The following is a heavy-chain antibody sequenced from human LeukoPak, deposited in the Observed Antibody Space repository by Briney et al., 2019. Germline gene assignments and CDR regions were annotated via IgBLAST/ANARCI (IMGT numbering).Heavy chain of an antibody. CDR1: GFSFSSYG. CDR3: VRDVRRWLQAGGAFDI. D-gene: IGHD5-24*01. CDR2: ISFDGINK. J-gene: IGHJ3*02. V-gene: IGHV3-30*03. Sequence: GRSLRLSCAASGFSFSSYGMHWVRQTPGKGLEWVAFISFDGINKYYADSVKGRFTISRDTYKNTLYLQMKSLNAEDTAVYYRVRDVRRWLQAGGAFDIWGQGTMVTVSS.